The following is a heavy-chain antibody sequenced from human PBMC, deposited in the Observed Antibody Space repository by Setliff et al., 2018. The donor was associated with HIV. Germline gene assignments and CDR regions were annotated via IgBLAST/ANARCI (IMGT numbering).Heavy chain of an antibody. Sequence: SETLSLTCSVSGGSINSYHWSWIRQSPGKGLEWIGYIYKSGTTNYSSSLKSRVTISADPYKNQFSLKLTSVTAADTAVYYCGRLSETAMASFDSWGQGTLVTVSS. CDR2: IYKSGTT. CDR1: GGSINSYH. V-gene: IGHV4-4*08. CDR3: GRLSETAMASFDS. J-gene: IGHJ4*02. D-gene: IGHD5-18*01.